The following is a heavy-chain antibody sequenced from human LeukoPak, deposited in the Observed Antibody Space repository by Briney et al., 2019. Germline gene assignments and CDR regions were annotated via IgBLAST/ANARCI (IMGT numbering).Heavy chain of an antibody. CDR3: ASSGQCTNGLCRDVGYMDV. V-gene: IGHV4-59*01. J-gene: IGHJ6*03. CDR2: IDHTGST. Sequence: SSETLSLTCSVPGDSITIYYWTWIRQPPGKGLEWIGYIDHTGSTNYNPSLKSRVTISMHTSKNQLSLKLNSVTAADTAVYYCASSGQCTNGLCRDVGYMDVWGKGTTVTVSS. D-gene: IGHD2-8*01. CDR1: GDSITIYY.